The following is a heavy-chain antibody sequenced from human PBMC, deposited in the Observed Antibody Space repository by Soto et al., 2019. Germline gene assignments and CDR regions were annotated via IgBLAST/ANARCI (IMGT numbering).Heavy chain of an antibody. Sequence: QVQLQESAPGLVKPSETLSLSCTVSGDSVSSGSYYWSWIRQPPGKGLEWIGFSYYSGYTNYNPPIKSRVTFSVDTAKNQFSLKLSSVTAADTAVYYCASRQLGGSRDYWGQGTLVIVSS. CDR2: SYYSGYT. CDR1: GDSVSSGSYY. CDR3: ASRQLGGSRDY. J-gene: IGHJ4*02. V-gene: IGHV4-61*01. D-gene: IGHD1-26*01.